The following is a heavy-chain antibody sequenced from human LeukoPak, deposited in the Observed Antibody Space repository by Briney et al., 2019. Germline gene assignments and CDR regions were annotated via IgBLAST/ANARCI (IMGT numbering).Heavy chain of an antibody. V-gene: IGHV3-53*01. CDR2: IYSGGNI. Sequence: GGSLRLFCAASVFTFSNNYMSCVRQAPGKGLECVSVIYSGGNIYYADSVEGRFTISRDISKNTLYLQMNSLRAEDTAVYYCARDFLRSSGSYWGQGTLVTVSS. J-gene: IGHJ4*02. D-gene: IGHD3-22*01. CDR1: VFTFSNNY. CDR3: ARDFLRSSGSY.